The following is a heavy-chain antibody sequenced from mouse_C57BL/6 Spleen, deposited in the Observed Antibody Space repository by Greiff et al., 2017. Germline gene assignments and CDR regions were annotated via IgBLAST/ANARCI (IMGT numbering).Heavy chain of an antibody. CDR3: ARCCYGSSYGHWYLDV. D-gene: IGHD1-1*01. CDR1: GYSFTDYN. Sequence: VQLQQSGPELVKPGASVKISCKASGYSFTDYNMNWVKQSNGKSLEWIGVIHPNYGTTSYNQKFKGKATLTVDQSSSTTYMQLNSLTSEDSAVYVCARCCYGSSYGHWYLDVWGTGTTVTVSS. CDR2: IHPNYGTT. V-gene: IGHV1-39*01. J-gene: IGHJ1*03.